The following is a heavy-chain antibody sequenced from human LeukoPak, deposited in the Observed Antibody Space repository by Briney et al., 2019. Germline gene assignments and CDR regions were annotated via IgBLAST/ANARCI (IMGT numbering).Heavy chain of an antibody. D-gene: IGHD1-26*01. CDR2: IHTSGGST. Sequence: GASVKLSCDACGYTCTNYYMDWGRQAPGQGLEWMGIIHTSGGSTSYAQKFQGRVTMTKDTSTSTVYMELSSLRSEDTAVYYCARGTEYSGSYASDYWGQGTLVTVSS. CDR3: ARGTEYSGSYASDY. J-gene: IGHJ4*02. V-gene: IGHV1-46*01. CDR1: GYTCTNYY.